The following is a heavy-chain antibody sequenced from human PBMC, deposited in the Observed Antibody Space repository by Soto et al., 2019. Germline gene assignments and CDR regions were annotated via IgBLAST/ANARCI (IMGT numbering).Heavy chain of an antibody. J-gene: IGHJ6*02. CDR2: ISGYGGST. V-gene: IGHV3-23*01. Sequence: EVQLLESGGGLVQPGGSLRLSCAASGFTFSSYAMSWVRQAPGKGLEWVSGISGYGGSTSYADSVKGRFTISRDNSKNTLYLQMNSLRAEDTAVYYCAKAWYGDHYYYYAMDVWGQGTTVTVSS. CDR3: AKAWYGDHYYYYAMDV. D-gene: IGHD4-17*01. CDR1: GFTFSSYA.